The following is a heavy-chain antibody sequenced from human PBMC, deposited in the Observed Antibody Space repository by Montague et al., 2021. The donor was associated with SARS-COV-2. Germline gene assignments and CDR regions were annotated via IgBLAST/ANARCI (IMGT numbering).Heavy chain of an antibody. V-gene: IGHV4-34*01. CDR1: GGSFSTYS. D-gene: IGHD3-10*01. J-gene: IGHJ6*03. Sequence: SETLSLTCAVHGGSFSTYSWNWIRQPPGKGLEWIGETHHGGSTNYNPSLKSRVTISADTSKNQFSLKLTSVAAADTAVYYCARLGDGVVPSPILGVGPYYSYYYMDVWGQGTTVTVSS. CDR3: ARLGDGVVPSPILGVGPYYSYYYMDV. CDR2: THHGGST.